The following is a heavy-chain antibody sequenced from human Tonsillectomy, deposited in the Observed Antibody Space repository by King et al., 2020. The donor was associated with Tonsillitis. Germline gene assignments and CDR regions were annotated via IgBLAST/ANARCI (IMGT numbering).Heavy chain of an antibody. CDR2: INIGAGST. J-gene: IGHJ4*02. D-gene: IGHD4-17*01. Sequence: VQLVESGGGLVQPGGSLRLSCAASGFTFSNYAMSWVRQAPGKGLEWVSNINIGAGSTSFADSVKGRFTICRDDSKDTLYLQMNSLRADDAAVYYCAKITFGDYMPFDYWGQGTLVTVSS. CDR3: AKITFGDYMPFDY. V-gene: IGHV3-23*04. CDR1: GFTFSNYA.